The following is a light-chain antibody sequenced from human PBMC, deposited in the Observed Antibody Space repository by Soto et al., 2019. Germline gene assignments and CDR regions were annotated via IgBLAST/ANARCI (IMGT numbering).Light chain of an antibody. CDR1: SSDMGNYA. CDR2: TNN. Sequence: QSVLTQPPSVSAAPGQKVTISCSGSSSDMGNYAVSWYQQLPGTAPKLLIHTNNQRPSGVPDRFSGSKSATSASLAISGVQSEDEAVYYCAAWDDSLRGPVFGGGTKLTVL. CDR3: AAWDDSLRGPV. J-gene: IGLJ2*01. V-gene: IGLV1-44*01.